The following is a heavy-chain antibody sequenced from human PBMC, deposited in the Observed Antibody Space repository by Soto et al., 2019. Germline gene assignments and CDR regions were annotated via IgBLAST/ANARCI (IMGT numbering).Heavy chain of an antibody. Sequence: SVKVSCKASGFTFTSSAVQWVRQARGQRLEWIGWIVVGSGNTNYAQKFQERVTITRDMSTSTAYMELSSLRSEDTAVYYCAAGVVPAAYAMDVWGQGTTVTVSS. CDR2: IVVGSGNT. CDR3: AAGVVPAAYAMDV. CDR1: GFTFTSSA. J-gene: IGHJ6*01. V-gene: IGHV1-58*01. D-gene: IGHD2-2*01.